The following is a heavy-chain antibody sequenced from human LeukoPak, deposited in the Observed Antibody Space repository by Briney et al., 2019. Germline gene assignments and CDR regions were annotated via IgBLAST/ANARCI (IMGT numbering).Heavy chain of an antibody. J-gene: IGHJ6*02. Sequence: ASVKVSCKASGYTFTGYYMHWVRQAPGQGLEWMGRINPNSGDTDSAQKFQGRVTMTRDTSISTAYMELSSLRSDDTAVYYCATGYNCSGGSCYSFHYYYGMDVWGQGTTVTVSS. CDR1: GYTFTGYY. CDR3: ATGYNCSGGSCYSFHYYYGMDV. V-gene: IGHV1-2*06. CDR2: INPNSGDT. D-gene: IGHD2-15*01.